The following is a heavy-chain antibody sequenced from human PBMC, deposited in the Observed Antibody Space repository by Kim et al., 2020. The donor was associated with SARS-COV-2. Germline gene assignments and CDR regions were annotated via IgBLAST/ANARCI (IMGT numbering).Heavy chain of an antibody. D-gene: IGHD2-2*01. CDR2: IKQDGSEK. CDR3: ARLVVPAASSQRIDY. J-gene: IGHJ4*02. Sequence: GGSLRLSCAASGFTFSSYWMSWVRQAPGKGLEWVANIKQDGSEKYYVDSVKGRFTISRDNAKNSLYLQMNSLRAEDTAVYYCARLVVPAASSQRIDYWGQGTLVTVSS. V-gene: IGHV3-7*03. CDR1: GFTFSSYW.